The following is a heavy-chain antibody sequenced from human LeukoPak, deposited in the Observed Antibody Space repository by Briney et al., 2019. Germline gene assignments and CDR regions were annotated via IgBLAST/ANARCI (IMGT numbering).Heavy chain of an antibody. Sequence: ASVTVSFKASVYTFTNYGISWVRQAPGQGLEWMGWISAYNGNTNYAQKLQGRVTMTTDTSTSTAYMELRSLRSDDTAVYYCARDDYGDYPYYFDYWGQGTLVTVSS. D-gene: IGHD4-17*01. V-gene: IGHV1-18*01. J-gene: IGHJ4*02. CDR1: VYTFTNYG. CDR2: ISAYNGNT. CDR3: ARDDYGDYPYYFDY.